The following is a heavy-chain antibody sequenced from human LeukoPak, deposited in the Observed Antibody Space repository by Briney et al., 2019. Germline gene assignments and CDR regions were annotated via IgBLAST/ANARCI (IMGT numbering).Heavy chain of an antibody. D-gene: IGHD3-10*01. V-gene: IGHV3-53*01. CDR2: IYSGGST. CDR3: ASGSGSYRTPYYYMDV. CDR1: GFTVSSNY. Sequence: PGGSPRLSCAASGFTVSSNYMSWVRQAPGKGLEWVSVIYSGGSTYYADSVKGRFTISRDNSKNTLYLQMNNLRAEDTAVYYCASGSGSYRTPYYYMDVWGKGTTVTVSS. J-gene: IGHJ6*03.